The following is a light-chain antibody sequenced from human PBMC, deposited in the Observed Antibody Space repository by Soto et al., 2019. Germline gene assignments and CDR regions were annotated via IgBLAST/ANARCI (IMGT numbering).Light chain of an antibody. CDR1: QSVSSF. CDR2: DAS. CDR3: QQYRT. Sequence: EIVLTQSPATLSLSPGERATLSCRASQSVSSFLAWYQQEPGQAPRLLIYDASNRATGIPARFSGSGSGTDFTLTISRLEPEDFAVYYCQQYRTFGQGTKVDI. V-gene: IGKV3-11*01. J-gene: IGKJ1*01.